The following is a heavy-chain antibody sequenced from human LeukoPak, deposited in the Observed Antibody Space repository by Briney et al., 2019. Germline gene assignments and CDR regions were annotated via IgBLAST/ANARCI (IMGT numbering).Heavy chain of an antibody. V-gene: IGHV1-69*05. CDR2: IIPIFGTA. CDR3: ARAEVSYCSGGSCYSTYDFDY. Sequence: ASVKLSCTASGGTFSSYAMSWVRQAPGQGLEWMGGIIPIFGTANYAHTFKGRVTITTDESTSTAYMELSSLRSEDTAVYYCARAEVSYCSGGSCYSTYDFDYWGQGTLVTVSS. D-gene: IGHD2-15*01. J-gene: IGHJ4*02. CDR1: GGTFSSYA.